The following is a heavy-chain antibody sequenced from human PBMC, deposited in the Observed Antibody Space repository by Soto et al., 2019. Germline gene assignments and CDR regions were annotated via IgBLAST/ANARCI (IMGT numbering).Heavy chain of an antibody. Sequence: EVQLLESGGGLVQPGGSLRLSCAASGFTFSSYAMSWVRQAPGQGLEWVSLISGSGDTTYYADSVKGRFTVSRDNSKNTLYLQVNSLRAEDTAVYYCAKDRPTRNTAYDFDADYLGQGTLVTVSS. CDR2: ISGSGDTT. CDR1: GFTFSSYA. J-gene: IGHJ4*02. CDR3: AKDRPTRNTAYDFDADY. D-gene: IGHD3-9*01. V-gene: IGHV3-23*01.